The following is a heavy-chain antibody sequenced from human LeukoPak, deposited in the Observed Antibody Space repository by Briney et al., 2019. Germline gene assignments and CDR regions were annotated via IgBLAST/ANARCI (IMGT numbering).Heavy chain of an antibody. V-gene: IGHV3-23*01. CDR2: MSATAGNT. CDR3: AKGIELWLTCFDH. Sequence: GGSLRLSCAASGFIFSNYAMIWVRQAPGQGLEWVSAMSATAGNTYYADSVKGRFTISRDNSKNTLSLQMNSLRAEDTAVYYCAKGIELWLTCFDHWGQGTLVTASS. J-gene: IGHJ4*02. CDR1: GFIFSNYA. D-gene: IGHD5-18*01.